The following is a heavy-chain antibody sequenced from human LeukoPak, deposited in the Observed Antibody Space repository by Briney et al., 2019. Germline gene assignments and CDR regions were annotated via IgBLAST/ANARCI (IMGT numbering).Heavy chain of an antibody. V-gene: IGHV3-30*02. J-gene: IGHJ4*02. D-gene: IGHD6-19*01. Sequence: GGSLRLSCAASGFTFSSYGMHWVRQAPGKGLEWVAFIRYDGSNKYYADSVKGRFTISRDNSKNTLYLQMNSLRAEDTAVYYCARVRRYSSGWYGVYWGQGTLVTVSS. CDR3: ARVRRYSSGWYGVY. CDR2: IRYDGSNK. CDR1: GFTFSSYG.